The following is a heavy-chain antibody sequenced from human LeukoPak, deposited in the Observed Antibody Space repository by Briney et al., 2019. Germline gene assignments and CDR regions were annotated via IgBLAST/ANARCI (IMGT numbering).Heavy chain of an antibody. Sequence: SETLSLTCAISRVSLSAYYWTWIRQSPGKGLEWIGEINHSGSTNYNPSLKSRVTISVDTSKIQFSLNLSSVTVADTAIYYCARGLASGYPPIPFDYWGQGTQVTVSS. CDR1: RVSLSAYY. CDR3: ARGLASGYPPIPFDY. J-gene: IGHJ4*02. V-gene: IGHV4-34*01. D-gene: IGHD3-3*01. CDR2: INHSGST.